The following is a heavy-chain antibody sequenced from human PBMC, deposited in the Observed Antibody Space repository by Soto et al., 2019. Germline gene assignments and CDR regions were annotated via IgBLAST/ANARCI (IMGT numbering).Heavy chain of an antibody. CDR1: GYTFTNYD. V-gene: IGHV1-8*01. CDR2: MNPGSGNT. Sequence: ASVKVSCKASGYTFTNYDITWVRQATGQGLEWMGWMNPGSGNTDYAHKFQGRVTMTRDISINTAYMGLSSLGSDDTAIYYCARMASSGSLNWFDPWGQGTLVTVSS. D-gene: IGHD3-10*01. J-gene: IGHJ5*02. CDR3: ARMASSGSLNWFDP.